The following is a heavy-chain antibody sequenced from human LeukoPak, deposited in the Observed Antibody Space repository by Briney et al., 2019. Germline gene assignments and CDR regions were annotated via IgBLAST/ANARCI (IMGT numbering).Heavy chain of an antibody. CDR1: GGSISSYY. Sequence: SETLSLTCTVSGGSISSYYWSWIRQPPGKGLEWIGYIYYSGSTNYNPSLKSRVTISVDTSKNQFSLKLSSVTAADTAVYYCARDKRYCSGGSCHENWFDPWGQGTLVTVSS. D-gene: IGHD2-15*01. CDR2: IYYSGST. J-gene: IGHJ5*02. V-gene: IGHV4-59*01. CDR3: ARDKRYCSGGSCHENWFDP.